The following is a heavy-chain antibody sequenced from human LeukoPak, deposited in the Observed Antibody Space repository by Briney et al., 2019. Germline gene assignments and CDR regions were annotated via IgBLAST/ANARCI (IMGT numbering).Heavy chain of an antibody. J-gene: IGHJ4*02. CDR3: ARRSVTRWYYSD. CDR1: GGSISSYY. Sequence: SETLSLTCSVSGGSISSYYWSWIRQPPGKGPEWIGYISPTGGTNYNPSLTSRVTVSVDTSKNFFSLNLDPVTAADTAVYFCARRSVTRWYYSDWGQGTLVTVSS. D-gene: IGHD3-10*01. CDR2: ISPTGGT. V-gene: IGHV4-4*09.